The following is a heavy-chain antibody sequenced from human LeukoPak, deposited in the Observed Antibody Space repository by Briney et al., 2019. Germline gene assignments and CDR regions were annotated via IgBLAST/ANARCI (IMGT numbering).Heavy chain of an antibody. J-gene: IGHJ4*02. Sequence: ASVKVSCKASGYTFTGYYMHWVRQAPGQGLEWMGWISAYNGNTNYAQKLQGRVTMTTDTSASTAYMELRSLRSDDTAVYYCARGMYDGLESPLGYWGQGTLVTVSS. CDR1: GYTFTGYY. CDR2: ISAYNGNT. D-gene: IGHD3-3*01. V-gene: IGHV1-18*04. CDR3: ARGMYDGLESPLGY.